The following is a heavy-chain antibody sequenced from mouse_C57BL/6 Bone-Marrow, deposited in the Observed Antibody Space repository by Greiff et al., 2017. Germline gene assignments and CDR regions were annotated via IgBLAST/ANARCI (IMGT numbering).Heavy chain of an antibody. Sequence: VQLQQSGPGLVQPSQSLSITCTVSGFSLTSYGVHWVRQSPGKGLEWLGVLWRGGSTDYNAAFMSRLSITKDNSKSQVFFKMNSLQADDTAIYYCAKKGDWEKDAMDYWGQGTSVTVSS. CDR1: GFSLTSYG. CDR3: AKKGDWEKDAMDY. CDR2: LWRGGST. D-gene: IGHD4-1*01. J-gene: IGHJ4*01. V-gene: IGHV2-5*01.